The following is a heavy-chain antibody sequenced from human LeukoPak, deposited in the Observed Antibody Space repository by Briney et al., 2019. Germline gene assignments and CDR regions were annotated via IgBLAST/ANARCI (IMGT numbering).Heavy chain of an antibody. J-gene: IGHJ2*01. CDR1: GFTFDDYG. V-gene: IGHV3-20*04. CDR3: ARAVRNYYDSSGINWYFDL. Sequence: RPGGSLRLSCAASGFTFDDYGMSWVRQAPRKGLEWVAGINWNSGGTGYADSVKGRFTISRDNDKTSLYLQMNSLRAEDTALYYCARAVRNYYDSSGINWYFDLWGRGTLVTVSS. CDR2: INWNSGGT. D-gene: IGHD3-22*01.